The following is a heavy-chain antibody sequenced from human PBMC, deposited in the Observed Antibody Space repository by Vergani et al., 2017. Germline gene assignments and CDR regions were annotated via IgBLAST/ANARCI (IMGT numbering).Heavy chain of an antibody. Sequence: EVQLLESGGGLVQPGGSLRLSCAASGFTFSSYAMSWVRQAPGKGLEWVSAISGSGGSTYYADSVKGRFTISRDNSKNTLYLQMNSLRAEDTAVYYCATDKAVVTHSSRRRHPSYYYGMDVWGQGTTVTVSS. V-gene: IGHV3-23*01. D-gene: IGHD5-18*01. CDR2: ISGSGGST. CDR1: GFTFSSYA. J-gene: IGHJ6*02. CDR3: ATDKAVVTHSSRRRHPSYYYGMDV.